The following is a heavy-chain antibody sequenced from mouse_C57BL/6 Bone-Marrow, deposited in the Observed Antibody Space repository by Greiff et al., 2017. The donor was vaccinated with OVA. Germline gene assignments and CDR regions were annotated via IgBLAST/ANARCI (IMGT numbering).Heavy chain of an antibody. V-gene: IGHV14-4*01. CDR1: GFNIKDYY. CDR2: IDPENGDT. Sequence: VQLQQPGAELVKPGASVKLSCTASGFNIKDYYMHWVKQRTEQGLEWIGWIDPENGDTEYASKFQGKATITADTSSNTAYLQLSSLTSEDTAVYYCTTRNYVGSYWGQGTLVTVSA. D-gene: IGHD2-1*01. J-gene: IGHJ3*01. CDR3: TTRNYVGSY.